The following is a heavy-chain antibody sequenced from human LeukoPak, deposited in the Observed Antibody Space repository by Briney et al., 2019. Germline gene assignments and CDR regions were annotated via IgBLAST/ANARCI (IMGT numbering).Heavy chain of an antibody. CDR3: ARDVLDSGGYLNPSQY. D-gene: IGHD2-15*01. J-gene: IGHJ4*02. CDR2: IIPIFGTA. V-gene: IGHV1-69*13. CDR1: GGTFSSYA. Sequence: ASVKVSCKASGGTFSSYAISWVRQAPGQGLEWMGGIIPIFGTANYAQKFQGRVTITADESTSTAYMELSSLRSEDTAVYYCARDVLDSGGYLNPSQYWGQGTLVTVSS.